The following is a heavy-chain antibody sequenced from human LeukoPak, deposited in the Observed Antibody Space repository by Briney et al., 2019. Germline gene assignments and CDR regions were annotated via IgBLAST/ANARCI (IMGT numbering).Heavy chain of an antibody. CDR2: IIPIFGTA. V-gene: IGHV1-69*05. J-gene: IGHJ4*02. D-gene: IGHD3-22*01. CDR1: GGTFSSYA. CDR3: ARGTYYYDSSGYSRFDY. Sequence: SVKVSCKASGGTFSSYAISWVRQAPGQGLEWMGGIIPIFGTANYAQKFQGRVTITTDESTSTAYMELCSRRSEDTAVYYCARGTYYYDSSGYSRFDYWGQGTLVTVSS.